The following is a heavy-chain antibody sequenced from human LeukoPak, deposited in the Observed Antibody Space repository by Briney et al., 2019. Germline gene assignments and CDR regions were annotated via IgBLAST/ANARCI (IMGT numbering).Heavy chain of an antibody. CDR1: GYTFTSYD. D-gene: IGHD3-22*01. CDR3: ARADDSTDAFDI. Sequence: ASVKVSCKASGYTFTSYDINWVRQATGQGLEWMGWMNPNSGNAGYAQKFQGRVTMTRNTSISTAYMELSSLRSEDTAVYYCARADDSTDAFDIWGQGTMVTVSS. V-gene: IGHV1-8*01. CDR2: MNPNSGNA. J-gene: IGHJ3*02.